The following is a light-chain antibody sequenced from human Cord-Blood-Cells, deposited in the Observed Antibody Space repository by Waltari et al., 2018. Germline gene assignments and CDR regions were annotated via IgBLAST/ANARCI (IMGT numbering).Light chain of an antibody. Sequence: QLVLTQSPSASASLGASVKLTCTLSSGHSSYAIAWHQQQPEKGPRYLMKLNSDGSHSQGDGIPDRFSGSSSGAGRYLTISSLQSEDEADYYCQTWGTGIHWVFGGGTKLTVL. V-gene: IGLV4-69*01. CDR1: SGHSSYA. CDR2: LNSDGSH. CDR3: QTWGTGIHWV. J-gene: IGLJ3*02.